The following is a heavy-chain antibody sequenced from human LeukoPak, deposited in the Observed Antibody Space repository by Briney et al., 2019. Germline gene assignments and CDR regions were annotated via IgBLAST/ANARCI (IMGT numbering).Heavy chain of an antibody. CDR1: GFTFSSYS. CDR3: ARVIKGSGGRYYYYYYYMDV. Sequence: SGGSLRLSCAASGFTFSSYSMNWVRQAPGKGLEWVSYISSSSSTIYYADSVKGRFTISRDNAKNSLYLQMNSLRAEDTAVYYCARVIKGSGGRYYYYYYYMDVWGKGTTVTVSS. CDR2: ISSSSSTI. J-gene: IGHJ6*03. V-gene: IGHV3-48*01. D-gene: IGHD2-15*01.